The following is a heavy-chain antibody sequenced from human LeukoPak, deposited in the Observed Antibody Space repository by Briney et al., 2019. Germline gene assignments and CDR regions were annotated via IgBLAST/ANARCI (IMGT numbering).Heavy chain of an antibody. V-gene: IGHV1-24*01. CDR3: ATRDPSTVLRYFDWLPLEIDY. J-gene: IGHJ4*02. Sequence: GASVTVSCKVSGYTLTELSMHWVRQAPGKGLEWMGGFDPEDGETIYAQKFQGRVTMTEDTSTDTAYMELGSLRSEDTAVYYCATRDPSTVLRYFDWLPLEIDYWGQGTLVTVSS. D-gene: IGHD3-9*01. CDR1: GYTLTELS. CDR2: FDPEDGET.